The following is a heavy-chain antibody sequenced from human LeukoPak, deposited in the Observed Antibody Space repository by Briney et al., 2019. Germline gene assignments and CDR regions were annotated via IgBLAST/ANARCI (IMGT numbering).Heavy chain of an antibody. J-gene: IGHJ4*02. Sequence: GESLKISCKGSGYSFTSYWIGWVRQMPGKGLEWMGSIYPGDSEARYSPSFQGQVTISADKSIRTAYLQWSSLKASDTAMYYCTSFNRDGYKNFDFWGQGTLVTVSS. CDR1: GYSFTSYW. CDR2: IYPGDSEA. CDR3: TSFNRDGYKNFDF. D-gene: IGHD5-24*01. V-gene: IGHV5-51*01.